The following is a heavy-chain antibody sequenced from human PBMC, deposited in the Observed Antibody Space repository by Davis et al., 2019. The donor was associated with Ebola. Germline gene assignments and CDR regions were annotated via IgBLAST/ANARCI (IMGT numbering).Heavy chain of an antibody. V-gene: IGHV3-21*04. CDR1: GFTFSSYG. D-gene: IGHD4-23*01. J-gene: IGHJ4*02. CDR2: ISSSSSYI. CDR3: ANLDYGDNSGFDY. Sequence: GESLKISCAASGFTFSSYGMNWVRQAPGKGLEWVSSISSSSSYIYYADSVKGRFTISRDNAKNSLYLQMNSLRAEDTAVYYCANLDYGDNSGFDYWGQGTLVTVSS.